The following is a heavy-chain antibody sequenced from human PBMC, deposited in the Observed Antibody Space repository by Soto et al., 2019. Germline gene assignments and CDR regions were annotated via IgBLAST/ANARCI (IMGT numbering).Heavy chain of an antibody. J-gene: IGHJ4*02. CDR3: ARDTDGLHY. CDR1: GLIFSNYK. V-gene: IGHV3-74*01. Sequence: PGGSLRLSCAASGLIFSNYKMHWFRQAPGKGLVWVSRINTDGSIIDYADSVKGRFTVSRDNAKNTLYLQMNSLRADDTAVYYCARDTDGLHYWGQGTLVTVSS. CDR2: INTDGSII.